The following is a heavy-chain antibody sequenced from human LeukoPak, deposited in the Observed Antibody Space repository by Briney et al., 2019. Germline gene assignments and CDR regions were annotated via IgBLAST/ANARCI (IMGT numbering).Heavy chain of an antibody. J-gene: IGHJ4*02. Sequence: ASVKVSCKASGYTFTSYAMHWVRQAPGQRLEWMGWINAGNGNTKYSQKFQGRVTMTRDTSISTAYMELSRLRSDDTAVYYCARERNSASSGYGYWGQGTLVTVSS. CDR3: ARERNSASSGYGY. CDR2: INAGNGNT. CDR1: GYTFTSYA. V-gene: IGHV1-3*01. D-gene: IGHD6-6*01.